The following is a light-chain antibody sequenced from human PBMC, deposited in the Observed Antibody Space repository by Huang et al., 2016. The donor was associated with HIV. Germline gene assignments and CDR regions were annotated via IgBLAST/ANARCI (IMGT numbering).Light chain of an antibody. Sequence: DIQVTQSPSSLSASVGERGTITCRASRTIDSYLNWYRHKAGTAPQLLISAASSLQSGVPSRFSGSGSGTDFTLIINGLQPEDFATYYCHQSYSAPYTFGQGTKLEV. CDR2: AAS. CDR3: HQSYSAPYT. V-gene: IGKV1-39*01. CDR1: RTIDSY. J-gene: IGKJ2*01.